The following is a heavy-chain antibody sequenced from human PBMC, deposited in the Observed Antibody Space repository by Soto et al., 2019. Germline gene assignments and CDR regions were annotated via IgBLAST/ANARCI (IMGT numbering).Heavy chain of an antibody. CDR2: VNPKSGFA. CDR3: VREDELVSGTTYYFFDY. CDR1: GYTVINYD. Sequence: QVQLVQSGAEVKKPGASVKVSCKASGYTVINYDINWVQQAAGQVLEGRGCVNPKSGFAEFAQKFQGRLTMPRDTSVTTAYMELSSLPSEETAVYYCVREDELVSGTTYYFFDYWGQGTPVTVSS. V-gene: IGHV1-8*01. J-gene: IGHJ4*02. D-gene: IGHD1-1*01.